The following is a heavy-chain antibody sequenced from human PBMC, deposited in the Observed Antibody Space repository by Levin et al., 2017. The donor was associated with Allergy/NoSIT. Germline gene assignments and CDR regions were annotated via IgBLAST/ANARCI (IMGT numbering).Heavy chain of an antibody. Sequence: SLKISCAASGFTFDDYAMHWVRQAPGKGLEWVSGISWNSGNIAYADSVKGRFTISRDNAKNSLYLQMNSLRAEDTALFYCVRDRGYTGYDYTSGFDYWGQGTLVTVSS. CDR3: VRDRGYTGYDYTSGFDY. CDR1: GFTFDDYA. J-gene: IGHJ4*02. CDR2: ISWNSGNI. V-gene: IGHV3-9*01. D-gene: IGHD5-12*01.